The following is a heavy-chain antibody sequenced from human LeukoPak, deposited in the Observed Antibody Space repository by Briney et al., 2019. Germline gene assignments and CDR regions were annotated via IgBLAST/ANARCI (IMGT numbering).Heavy chain of an antibody. D-gene: IGHD3-9*01. CDR2: VNPNSGGT. J-gene: IGHJ4*02. V-gene: IGHV1-2*02. Sequence: GASVKVSCKASGYTFTGYYMHWVRQAPGQGLEWMGWVNPNSGGTNYAQKFQGRVTMTRDTSISTAYMELSRLRSDDTAVYYCARGDELRYFDWLLHGKFDYWGQGTLVTVSS. CDR3: ARGDELRYFDWLLHGKFDY. CDR1: GYTFTGYY.